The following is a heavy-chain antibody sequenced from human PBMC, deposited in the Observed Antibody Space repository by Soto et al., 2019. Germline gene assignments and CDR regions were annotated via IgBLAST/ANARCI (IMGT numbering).Heavy chain of an antibody. Sequence: GGSLRLSCAASGFTFSSYAMSWVRQAPGKGLECVSTISGSGGTTYYADSVKGRFTISRDNSKNTLYLQMNSLRAEDTAVYYCARDHCSGGSCYSNYFDYWGQGTLVTVSS. CDR2: ISGSGGTT. V-gene: IGHV3-23*01. D-gene: IGHD2-15*01. J-gene: IGHJ4*02. CDR3: ARDHCSGGSCYSNYFDY. CDR1: GFTFSSYA.